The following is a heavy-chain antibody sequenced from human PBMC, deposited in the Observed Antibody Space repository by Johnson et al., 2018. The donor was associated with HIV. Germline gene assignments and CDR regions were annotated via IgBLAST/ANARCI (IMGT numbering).Heavy chain of an antibody. D-gene: IGHD1-7*01. CDR2: ISYDGSNK. Sequence: QVQLVESGGSVVQPGRSLRLSCAASGFTFSGYAINWVRQAPGKGLEWVAVISYDGSNKYYADSVKGRFTISRDNSKNTLYLQMNSLRAEDTAVYYCAKWGTITGTTGVFDIWGQGTMVTVSS. CDR1: GFTFSGYA. CDR3: AKWGTITGTTGVFDI. J-gene: IGHJ3*02. V-gene: IGHV3-30-3*02.